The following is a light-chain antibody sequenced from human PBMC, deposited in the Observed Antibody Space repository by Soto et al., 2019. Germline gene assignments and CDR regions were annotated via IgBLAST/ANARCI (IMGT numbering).Light chain of an antibody. Sequence: EVVMTQSPLSLPVTLGQPASISCRSSQSLAYIDGNTYLTWFHQRPGQSPRRLIYYVSNLDSGVPGRFSGSGSGTDFTLKISRVEAEDAGIYYCMQSTHWPPYTFGQGSKLEIK. V-gene: IGKV2-30*01. CDR3: MQSTHWPPYT. CDR2: YVS. CDR1: QSLAYIDGNTY. J-gene: IGKJ2*01.